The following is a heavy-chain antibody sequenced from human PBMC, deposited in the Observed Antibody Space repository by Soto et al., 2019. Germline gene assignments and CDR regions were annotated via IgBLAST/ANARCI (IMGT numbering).Heavy chain of an antibody. V-gene: IGHV1-18*01. CDR1: GYTFTSYH. Sequence: QVQLVQSGAEVKKPGASVKVSCKTSGYTFTSYHISWVRQAPGQGLEWMGWISAYNTNTNYAQKFQGRVTMTTDTLTSTAYMELSSLRSDDTAVYYCAIDTPPTDYWGQGTLVTVSS. J-gene: IGHJ4*02. CDR2: ISAYNTNT. CDR3: AIDTPPTDY.